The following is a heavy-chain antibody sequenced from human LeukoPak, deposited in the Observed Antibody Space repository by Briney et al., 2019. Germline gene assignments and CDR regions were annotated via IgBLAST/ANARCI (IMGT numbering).Heavy chain of an antibody. V-gene: IGHV3-23*01. CDR1: GFTFSSYA. Sequence: PGGSLRLSCAASGFTFSSYAMTWVRHAPGKGLEWVSAISNSGYETYYADSVKGRFTISRDNYKNTLYLQMNSLRAEDTAVYYCARYIGYCTGYSCDRYFQHWGQGTLGTVSS. D-gene: IGHD2-8*02. CDR2: ISNSGYET. J-gene: IGHJ1*01. CDR3: ARYIGYCTGYSCDRYFQH.